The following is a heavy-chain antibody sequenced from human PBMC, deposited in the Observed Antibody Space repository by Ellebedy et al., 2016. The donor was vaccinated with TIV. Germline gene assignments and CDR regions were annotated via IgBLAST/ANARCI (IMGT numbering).Heavy chain of an antibody. J-gene: IGHJ4*02. D-gene: IGHD3-22*01. CDR2: IWYDGGNK. V-gene: IGHV3-33*01. CDR3: ARHYYDSSGFYEGIFDH. CDR1: GFTFSSYG. Sequence: GESLKISCGASGFTFSSYGMHWVRQAPGKGLEWVAVIWYDGGNKYYVESVKGRFTISRDNSKNTLYLQMNSLRAEDTAVYYCARHYYDSSGFYEGIFDHWGQGTLVTVSS.